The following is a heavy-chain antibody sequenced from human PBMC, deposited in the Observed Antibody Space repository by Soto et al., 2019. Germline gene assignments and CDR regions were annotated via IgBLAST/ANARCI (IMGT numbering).Heavy chain of an antibody. J-gene: IGHJ6*02. CDR3: TTDFVATIYYGMDV. CDR1: GFTFSNAW. CDR2: IKXXTXXGXT. V-gene: IGHV3-15*01. D-gene: IGHD5-12*01. Sequence: GSLRLSCAASGFTFSNAWMSWVRQAPGKGLEWVGRIKXXTXXGXTXXXAXXXGRFTISRDDSKNTLYLQMNSLKTEDTAVYYCTTDFVATIYYGMDVWGQGTTVTASS.